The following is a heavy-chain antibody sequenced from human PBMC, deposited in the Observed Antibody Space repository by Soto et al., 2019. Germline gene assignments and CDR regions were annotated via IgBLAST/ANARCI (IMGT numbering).Heavy chain of an antibody. CDR1: GFTFSNYG. J-gene: IGHJ6*02. CDR3: AKDIALVRGVILDLDV. D-gene: IGHD3-10*01. Sequence: GGSLRLSCAASGFTFSNYGMHWVRQAPGKGLEWVAVISYDGDNKYYADSLKGRFAISRDNSKNTLYLQMNSLRPEDTAVYYCAKDIALVRGVILDLDVWGQGTTVTV. CDR2: ISYDGDNK. V-gene: IGHV3-30*18.